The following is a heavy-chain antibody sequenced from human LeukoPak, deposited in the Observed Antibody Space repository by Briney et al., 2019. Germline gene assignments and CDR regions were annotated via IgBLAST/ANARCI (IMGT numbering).Heavy chain of an antibody. CDR3: ARRSGSGWSNVDY. CDR2: IYPGDSDT. D-gene: IGHD6-19*01. V-gene: IGHV5-51*01. J-gene: IGHJ4*02. Sequence: PGGSLEISCQGSGYSFTSYWIGWVRQMPGKGLEWMGIIYPGDSDTRYSPSFQGQVTISADKSISTAYLQWSSLKASDTAMYYCARRSGSGWSNVDYWGQGTLVTVSS. CDR1: GYSFTSYW.